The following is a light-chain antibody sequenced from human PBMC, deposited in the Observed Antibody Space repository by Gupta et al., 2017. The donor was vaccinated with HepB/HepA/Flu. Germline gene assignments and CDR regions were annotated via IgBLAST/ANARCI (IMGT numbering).Light chain of an antibody. Sequence: DIEMTQSPSSLSASVGDRVTITCRASRGISNYLAWYHQKPGKVPKHLIYAISTLQSGVPSRCSGSGSGTDFTLTISSLQPEDVATYYCQKEYGDPWTFGQGTRLEIK. CDR3: QKEYGDPWT. V-gene: IGKV1-27*01. CDR1: RGISNY. CDR2: AIS. J-gene: IGKJ1*01.